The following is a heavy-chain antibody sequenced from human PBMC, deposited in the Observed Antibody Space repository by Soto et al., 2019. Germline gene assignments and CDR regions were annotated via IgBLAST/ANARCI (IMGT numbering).Heavy chain of an antibody. CDR2: ISYDGSNK. CDR1: GFAFSSYA. D-gene: IGHD3-3*01. V-gene: IGHV3-30-3*01. J-gene: IGHJ6*02. CDR3: ARSSRASITIFGVLIKRASYYYGMDV. Sequence: GGSLRLSCAASGFAFSSYAMHWVRQAPGKGLEWVAVISYDGSNKYYADSVKGRFTISRDNSKNTLYLQMNSLRAEDTAVYYCARSSRASITIFGVLIKRASYYYGMDVWGQGTTVTVSS.